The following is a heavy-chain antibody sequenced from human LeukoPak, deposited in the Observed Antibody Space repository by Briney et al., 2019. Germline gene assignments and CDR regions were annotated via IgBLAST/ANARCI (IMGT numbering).Heavy chain of an antibody. V-gene: IGHV3-21*01. Sequence: GGSLRLSCAASGFTFSSYSMNWVRQAPGKGLEWVSSISSSSSYIYYADSVKGRFTISRGNAKNSLYLQMNSLRAEDTAVYYCARDRRTGYSGYDFDYWGQGTLVTVSS. CDR1: GFTFSSYS. CDR2: ISSSSSYI. D-gene: IGHD5-12*01. J-gene: IGHJ4*02. CDR3: ARDRRTGYSGYDFDY.